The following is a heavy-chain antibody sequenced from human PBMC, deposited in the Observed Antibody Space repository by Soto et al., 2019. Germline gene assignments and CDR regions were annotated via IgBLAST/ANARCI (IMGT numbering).Heavy chain of an antibody. D-gene: IGHD3-3*01. J-gene: IGHJ3*02. CDR2: IIPIFGTA. V-gene: IGHV1-69*13. CDR1: GGTFSTYA. CDR3: AREIFGVIIGGERDAFDI. Sequence: SVKVSCKASGGTFSTYAISWVRQAPGQGLEWMGGIIPIFGTAKYAQKFQGRVTITADESTSTAYMELSSLRSEDTAVYYCAREIFGVIIGGERDAFDIWGQGTMVTVSS.